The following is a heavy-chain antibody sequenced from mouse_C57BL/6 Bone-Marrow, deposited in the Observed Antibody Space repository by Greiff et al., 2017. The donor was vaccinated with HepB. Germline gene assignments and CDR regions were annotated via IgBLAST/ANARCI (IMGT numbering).Heavy chain of an antibody. CDR2: ISSGGDYI. D-gene: IGHD1-1*01. V-gene: IGHV5-9-1*02. CDR3: TRGGGSSPFDY. Sequence: EVQRVESGEGLVKPGGSLKLSCAASGFTFSSYAMSWVRQTPEKRLEWVAYISSGGDYIYYADTVKGRFTISRDNARNTLYLQMSSLKSEDTAMYYCTRGGGSSPFDYWGQGTTLTVSS. CDR1: GFTFSSYA. J-gene: IGHJ2*01.